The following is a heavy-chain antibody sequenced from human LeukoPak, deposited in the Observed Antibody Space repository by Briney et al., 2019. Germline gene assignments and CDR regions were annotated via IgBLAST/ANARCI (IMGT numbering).Heavy chain of an antibody. CDR2: INPNSGGT. V-gene: IGHV1-2*02. CDR3: ARAEAAAATWFDY. J-gene: IGHJ4*02. CDR1: GYTFTGYY. Sequence: ASVTVSCKASGYTFTGYYMHWVRQAPGQGLEWMGWINPNSGGTNYAQKFQGRVTMTRDTSISTAYMELSRLRSDDTAVYYCARAEAAAATWFDYWGQGTLVTVSS. D-gene: IGHD6-13*01.